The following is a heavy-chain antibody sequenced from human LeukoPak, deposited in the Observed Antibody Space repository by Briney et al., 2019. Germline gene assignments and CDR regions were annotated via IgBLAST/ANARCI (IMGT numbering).Heavy chain of an antibody. Sequence: GGSLRLSCAASGFTFSSYAMHWVRQAPGKGLEWVANIKQDGSEKYYVDSVKGRFTISRDNAKNSLYLQMNSLRAEDTAVYYCARDLYVAAAGDNWFDPWGQGTLVTVSS. CDR3: ARDLYVAAAGDNWFDP. V-gene: IGHV3-7*01. D-gene: IGHD6-13*01. J-gene: IGHJ5*02. CDR2: IKQDGSEK. CDR1: GFTFSSYA.